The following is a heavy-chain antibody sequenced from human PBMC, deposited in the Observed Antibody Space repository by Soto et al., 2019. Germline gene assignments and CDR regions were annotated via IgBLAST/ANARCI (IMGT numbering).Heavy chain of an antibody. Sequence: GSLRLSCAASGXTFRSFTMNWVRQAPGKGLELVSTISSNSAYIYYTDELRGRLDISRDNAKNSLHLQMNSLRAEHTAVYYCTRDASRDSSARGWFDPWGPGTLGTVSS. J-gene: IGHJ5*02. D-gene: IGHD6-13*01. CDR3: TRDASRDSSARGWFDP. CDR1: GXTFRSFT. CDR2: ISSNSAYI. V-gene: IGHV3-21*01.